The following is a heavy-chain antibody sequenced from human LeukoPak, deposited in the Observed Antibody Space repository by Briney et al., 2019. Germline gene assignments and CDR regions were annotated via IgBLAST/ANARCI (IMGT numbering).Heavy chain of an antibody. D-gene: IGHD5-12*01. CDR3: AKAPYAGYDYPFDY. V-gene: IGHV1-8*03. Sequence: ASVKVSCKASGYTFTSYDINWVRQATGQGLEWMGWMNPNSGNTGYAQKFQGRVTITRNTSISTAYMELSSLRSEDTAVYYCAKAPYAGYDYPFDYWGQGTLVTVSS. J-gene: IGHJ4*02. CDR2: MNPNSGNT. CDR1: GYTFTSYD.